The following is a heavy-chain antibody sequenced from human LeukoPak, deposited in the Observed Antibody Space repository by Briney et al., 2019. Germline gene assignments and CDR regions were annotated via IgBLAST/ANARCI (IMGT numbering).Heavy chain of an antibody. V-gene: IGHV3-48*02. Sequence: GGSLRLSCAASGFTFSSYSMNWVRQAPGKGLEWVSHITASGTAMFYADSVKGRFTISRDNAKNSLYLQMNSLRDEDTAVYYCARAPGVVVTARGDYWGQGTLVTVSS. CDR1: GFTFSSYS. CDR3: ARAPGVVVTARGDY. D-gene: IGHD2-21*02. J-gene: IGHJ4*02. CDR2: ITASGTAM.